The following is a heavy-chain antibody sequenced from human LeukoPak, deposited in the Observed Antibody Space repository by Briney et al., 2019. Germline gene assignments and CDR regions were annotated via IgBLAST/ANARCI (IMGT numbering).Heavy chain of an antibody. CDR2: INSGGDAT. J-gene: IGHJ4*02. Sequence: AGGSPRLSCAASGFTFNNYAMSWVRQAPGKGLDWVSAINSGGDATKYADSVKGRFTISRDNSKNTLSLQLNSLRAEDTAVYYCAKSDCGTIGCKLLNYWGQGTLVTVSS. D-gene: IGHD2-21*01. CDR1: GFTFNNYA. CDR3: AKSDCGTIGCKLLNY. V-gene: IGHV3-23*01.